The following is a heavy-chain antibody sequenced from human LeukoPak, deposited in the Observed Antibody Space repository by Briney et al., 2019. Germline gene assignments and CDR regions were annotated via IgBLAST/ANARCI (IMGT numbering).Heavy chain of an antibody. Sequence: SVKVSCKASGGTFSSYAISWVRQAPGQGLEWMGGIIPIFGTANYAQKFQGRVTITADESTSTAYMELSSLRSEDTAVYYCARDPSNSGYDYLYYFDYWGQGTLVTVSS. V-gene: IGHV1-69*13. J-gene: IGHJ4*02. CDR2: IIPIFGTA. CDR3: ARDPSNSGYDYLYYFDY. CDR1: GGTFSSYA. D-gene: IGHD5-12*01.